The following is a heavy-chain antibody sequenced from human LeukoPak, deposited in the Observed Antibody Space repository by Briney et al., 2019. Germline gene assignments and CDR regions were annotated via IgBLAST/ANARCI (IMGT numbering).Heavy chain of an antibody. CDR1: GYTFTNYG. CDR2: ISTYNGNT. CDR3: ARAPTTVITPLDY. D-gene: IGHD4-23*01. J-gene: IGHJ4*02. Sequence: ASVKVSCKASGYTFTNYGINWVRQAPGQGLEWVGWISTYNGNTNYAQKLQGRVTMTTETSTSTAYMELRSLRSDDTAVYYCARAPTTVITPLDYWGQGTLVTVSS. V-gene: IGHV1-18*01.